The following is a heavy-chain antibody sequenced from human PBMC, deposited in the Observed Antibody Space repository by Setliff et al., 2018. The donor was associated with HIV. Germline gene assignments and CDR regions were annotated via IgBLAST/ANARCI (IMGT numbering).Heavy chain of an antibody. D-gene: IGHD3-22*01. J-gene: IGHJ3*02. Sequence: ASVKVSCKASGYTFTSYYLHWVRQAPGQGLEWMGMINPSGGSASYAQKFQGRVTMSRDASTSTVYMELSSLRSEDTAVYYCARDYFDSSAYHYGFGAFDIWGQGTMVTVSS. CDR3: ARDYFDSSAYHYGFGAFDI. CDR2: INPSGGSA. CDR1: GYTFTSYY. V-gene: IGHV1-46*01.